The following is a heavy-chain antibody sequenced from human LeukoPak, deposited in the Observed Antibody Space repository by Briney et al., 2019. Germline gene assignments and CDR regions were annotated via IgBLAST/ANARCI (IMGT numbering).Heavy chain of an antibody. V-gene: IGHV6-1*01. D-gene: IGHD2-8*01. J-gene: IGHJ6*02. CDR1: GDSVSRAGTA. Sequence: SQTLSLTCAISGDSVSRAGTAWSWIRQSPSRGLEWLGRTYYRSKWYNDYAVSVKSQISINPDTSKNQFSLQLNSVTPEDTAVYYCVRDQRDTNLYYYGMHVWGQGTTVTVSS. CDR3: VRDQRDTNLYYYGMHV. CDR2: TYYRSKWYN.